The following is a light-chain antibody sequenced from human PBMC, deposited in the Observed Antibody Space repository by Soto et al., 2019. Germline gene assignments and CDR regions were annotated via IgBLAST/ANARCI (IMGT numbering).Light chain of an antibody. CDR1: SSDVGGYNY. J-gene: IGLJ3*02. CDR3: SSYTSSTTRV. CDR2: EVT. V-gene: IGLV2-14*01. Sequence: QSALTQPASVSGSPGQSITISCTGTSSDVGGYNYASWYQQHPGKAPKVMIYEVTNRPSGVSNRFSGSKSGNTASLTISGLQAEDEADYYCSSYTSSTTRVFGGGTKVTVL.